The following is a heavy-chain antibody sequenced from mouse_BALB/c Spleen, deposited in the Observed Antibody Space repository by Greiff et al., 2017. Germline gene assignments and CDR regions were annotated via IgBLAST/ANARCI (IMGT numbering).Heavy chain of an antibody. CDR2: IRNKANGYTT. J-gene: IGHJ4*01. V-gene: IGHV7-3*02. D-gene: IGHD1-1*01. CDR1: GFTFTDYY. Sequence: EVKVVESGGGLVQPGGSLRLSCATSGFTFTDYYMSWVRQPPGKALEWLGFIRNKANGYTTEYSASVKGRFTISRDNSQSILYLQMNTLRAEDSATYYCARDMNYGSSYVNYYAMDYWGQGTSVTVSS. CDR3: ARDMNYGSSYVNYYAMDY.